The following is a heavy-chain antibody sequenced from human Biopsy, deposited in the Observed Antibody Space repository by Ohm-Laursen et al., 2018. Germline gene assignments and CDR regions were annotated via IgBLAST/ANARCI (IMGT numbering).Heavy chain of an antibody. Sequence: ASVKVSCKASGYTFGNYGISWVRQAPGQGLERMGWISVYNGNADYPHKFQGRVTLTTDTSTSTAYMELRSLTSDDTAIYYCARDVVGRGASFFDFWGQGTSVTVSS. V-gene: IGHV1-18*01. J-gene: IGHJ4*02. CDR1: GYTFGNYG. CDR3: ARDVVGRGASFFDF. D-gene: IGHD1-26*01. CDR2: ISVYNGNA.